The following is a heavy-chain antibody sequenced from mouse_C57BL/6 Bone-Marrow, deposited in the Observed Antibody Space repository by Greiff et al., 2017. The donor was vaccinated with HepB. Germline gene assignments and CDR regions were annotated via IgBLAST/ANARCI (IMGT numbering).Heavy chain of an antibody. CDR1: GYTFTSYW. CDR2: IYPGNSDT. CDR3: TRYGTTVVATGDY. Sequence: VHVKQSGTVLARPGASVKMSCKTSGYTFTSYWMHWVKQRPGQGLEWIGAIYPGNSDTSYNQKFKGKAKLTAVTSASTAYMELSSLTNEDSAVYYCTRYGTTVVATGDYWGQGTSVTVSS. J-gene: IGHJ4*01. V-gene: IGHV1-5*01. D-gene: IGHD1-1*01.